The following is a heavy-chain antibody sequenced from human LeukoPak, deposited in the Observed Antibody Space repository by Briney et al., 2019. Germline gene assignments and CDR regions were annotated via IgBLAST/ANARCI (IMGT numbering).Heavy chain of an antibody. J-gene: IGHJ3*02. Sequence: SETLSLTCAVYGGSFSGYYWSWIRQPPGKGLEWIGEINHSGSTNYNPSLKSRVTISVDTSKNQFSLKLSSVTAADTAVYYCARGSKTDIVVVPAAIRGAFDIWGQGTMVTVSS. CDR1: GGSFSGYY. V-gene: IGHV4-34*01. D-gene: IGHD2-2*02. CDR2: INHSGST. CDR3: ARGSKTDIVVVPAAIRGAFDI.